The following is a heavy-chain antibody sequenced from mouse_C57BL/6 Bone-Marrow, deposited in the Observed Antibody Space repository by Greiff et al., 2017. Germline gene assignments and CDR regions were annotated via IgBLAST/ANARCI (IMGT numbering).Heavy chain of an antibody. CDR1: GFSLSTFGMG. CDR3: ARIEGNYYGETGRFAY. V-gene: IGHV8-8*01. Sequence: QVQLKQSGPGILQPSQTLSLTCSFSGFSLSTFGMGVGWIRQPSGKGLEWLAHIWWDDDKYYNPALKSRLTISTDTSKNQVFLKIANVDTADTATYYCARIEGNYYGETGRFAYWGQGTLVTVSA. D-gene: IGHD1-1*01. CDR2: IWWDDDK. J-gene: IGHJ3*01.